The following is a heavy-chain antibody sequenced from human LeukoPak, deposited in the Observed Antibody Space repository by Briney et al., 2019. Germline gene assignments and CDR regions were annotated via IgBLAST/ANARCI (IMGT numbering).Heavy chain of an antibody. Sequence: GASVEVSCKASAYTFTGYYIHWVRQAPGQGLEWMGWINPNSGGTNSAQKFQGRVTMTRDTSISTVYMDLSRLGSDDTAVYYCASAAGAGTKLDYWGQGTLVTVSS. CDR1: AYTFTGYY. J-gene: IGHJ4*02. CDR3: ASAAGAGTKLDY. CDR2: INPNSGGT. D-gene: IGHD6-13*01. V-gene: IGHV1-2*02.